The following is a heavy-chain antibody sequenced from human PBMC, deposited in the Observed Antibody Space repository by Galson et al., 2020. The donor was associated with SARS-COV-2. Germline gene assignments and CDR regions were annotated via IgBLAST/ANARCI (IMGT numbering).Heavy chain of an antibody. Sequence: GESLKISCAASGFTFSSYGIHWVRQAPGKGLEWVAVISYYGSNKYYADSVKGRFTISRDNSKNTLYLQMNSLRAEDTAVYYCARDRSSWYLDYWGQGTLVTFSS. CDR2: ISYYGSNK. D-gene: IGHD6-13*01. J-gene: IGHJ4*02. V-gene: IGHV3-30*03. CDR3: ARDRSSWYLDY. CDR1: GFTFSSYG.